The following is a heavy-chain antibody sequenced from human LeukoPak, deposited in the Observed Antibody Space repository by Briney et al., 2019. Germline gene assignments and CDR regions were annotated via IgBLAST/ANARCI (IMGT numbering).Heavy chain of an antibody. CDR1: GGSISNYY. CDR2: IYYSGST. Sequence: SETLSLTCTVSGGSISNYYWSWIRQPPGKGLEWIGYIYYSGSTEYNPSLQSRVTISLDTSKSQFSLQVSSVTAADTAVYYCARDGGYGSGSALWGQGTLITVSS. V-gene: IGHV4-59*12. D-gene: IGHD3-10*01. J-gene: IGHJ4*02. CDR3: ARDGGYGSGSAL.